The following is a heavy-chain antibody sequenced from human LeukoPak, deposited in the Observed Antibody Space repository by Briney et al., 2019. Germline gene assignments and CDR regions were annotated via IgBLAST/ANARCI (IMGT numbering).Heavy chain of an antibody. Sequence: SETLSLTCTVSGGSISSYYWSWIRQPPGKELEWIGYIYYSGSTNYNPSRKSRVTISVDTSKNQFSLKLSSVTAADTAVYYCARKLPRGWYFDYWGQGTLVTVSS. CDR3: ARKLPRGWYFDY. CDR1: GGSISSYY. V-gene: IGHV4-59*01. CDR2: IYYSGST. J-gene: IGHJ4*02. D-gene: IGHD6-19*01.